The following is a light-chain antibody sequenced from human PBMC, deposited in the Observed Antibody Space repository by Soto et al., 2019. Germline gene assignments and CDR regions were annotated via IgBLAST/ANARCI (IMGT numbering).Light chain of an antibody. V-gene: IGKV3-11*01. Sequence: EIVLTQSPATLSLSPGERATLSCRASQSVISYLSWYQQKPGQAPRLLIYDASNRATGIPTRFSGSGSGTDFPLTISSLEPDDFAVYYCQQRSNSPWTFGQGTKVEIK. J-gene: IGKJ1*01. CDR3: QQRSNSPWT. CDR2: DAS. CDR1: QSVISY.